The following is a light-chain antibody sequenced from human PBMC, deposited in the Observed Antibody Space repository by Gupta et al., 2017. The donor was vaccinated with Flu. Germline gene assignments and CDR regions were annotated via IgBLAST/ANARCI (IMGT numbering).Light chain of an antibody. CDR3: TTWDDSLNAVL. J-gene: IGLJ2*01. CDR2: NDS. Sequence: QSVLTQPPSAPGTPGQRVTISCSGSSSNIGSNTVNWYQQLPGTAPKLLIYNDSQRPSGVPDRFSGSKSGTSASLAIGGLQSEDEADYYCTTWDDSLNAVLFGGGTKLTIL. V-gene: IGLV1-44*01. CDR1: SSNIGSNT.